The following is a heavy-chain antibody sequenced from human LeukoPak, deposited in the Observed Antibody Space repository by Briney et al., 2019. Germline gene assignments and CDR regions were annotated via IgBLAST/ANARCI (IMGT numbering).Heavy chain of an antibody. CDR3: AKMRRYCRSTNCYSYFDY. Sequence: GGSPRLSCAASGFTFGDYAMHWVRQAPGKGLEWVSLISGDGGSTYYADSVKGRFTISRDNSKNSLCLQMDSLRTEDTALYYCAKMRRYCRSTNCYSYFDYWGQGTLVTVSS. J-gene: IGHJ4*02. CDR2: ISGDGGST. D-gene: IGHD2-2*01. CDR1: GFTFGDYA. V-gene: IGHV3-43*02.